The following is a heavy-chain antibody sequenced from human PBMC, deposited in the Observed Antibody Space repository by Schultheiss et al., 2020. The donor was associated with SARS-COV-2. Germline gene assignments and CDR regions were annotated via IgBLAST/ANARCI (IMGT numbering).Heavy chain of an antibody. J-gene: IGHJ6*02. D-gene: IGHD4-17*01. V-gene: IGHV3-7*03. Sequence: GGSLRLSCAASGFTFSNAWMNWVRQAPGKGLEWVANIKQDGSEKYYADSVKGRFTISRDNSKNTLYLQMNSLRAEDTAVYYCARESVTTDYYYYYYGMDVWGQGTTVTVSS. CDR2: IKQDGSEK. CDR3: ARESVTTDYYYYYYGMDV. CDR1: GFTFSNAW.